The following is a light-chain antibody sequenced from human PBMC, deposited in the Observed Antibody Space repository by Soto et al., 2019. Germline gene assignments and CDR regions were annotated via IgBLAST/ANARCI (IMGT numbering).Light chain of an antibody. J-gene: IGLJ2*01. CDR3: QAWDSSTAAV. Sequence: SYELTQPPSVSVSPGQTASITCSGAKLGDKYACWYQQKPGQSPVLVIYQDNKRPSGIPERFSGSNSGNTATLTISGTQAMDEADYYCQAWDSSTAAVFGGGTKLTVL. CDR1: KLGDKY. CDR2: QDN. V-gene: IGLV3-1*01.